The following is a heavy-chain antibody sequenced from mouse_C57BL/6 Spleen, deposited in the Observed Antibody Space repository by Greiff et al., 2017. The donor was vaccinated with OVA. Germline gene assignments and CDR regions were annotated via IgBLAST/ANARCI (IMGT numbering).Heavy chain of an antibody. J-gene: IGHJ1*03. V-gene: IGHV1-69*01. D-gene: IGHD1-1*01. Sequence: VQLQQSGAELVMPGASVKLSCKASGYTFTSYWMHWVKQRPGQGLEWIGEIDPSDSYTNYNQQFKGKSTLTVDKSSSTAYMQLSSLTSEDSAVYYCARDYYGSSYGHWYFDVWGTGTTVTVSS. CDR1: GYTFTSYW. CDR2: IDPSDSYT. CDR3: ARDYYGSSYGHWYFDV.